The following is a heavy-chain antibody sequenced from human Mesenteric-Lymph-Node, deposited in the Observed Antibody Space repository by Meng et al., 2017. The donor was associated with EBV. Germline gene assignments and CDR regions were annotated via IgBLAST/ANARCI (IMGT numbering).Heavy chain of an antibody. D-gene: IGHD3-10*01. V-gene: IGHV4-4*02. CDR1: GASISSSNW. CDR3: ARDLSGSRNRPFDY. CDR2: IYHSGST. Sequence: VHHQASGPGLETPSGTLALTCAVSGASISSSNWWSWVRQPPGKGLEWIGEIYHSGSTNYNPSLKSRVTISVDKSKNQFSLKLSSVTAADTAVYYCARDLSGSRNRPFDYWGQGTLVTVSS. J-gene: IGHJ4*02.